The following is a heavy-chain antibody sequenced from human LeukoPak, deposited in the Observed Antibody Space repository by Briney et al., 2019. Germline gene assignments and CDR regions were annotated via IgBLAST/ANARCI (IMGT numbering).Heavy chain of an antibody. V-gene: IGHV3-48*01. CDR2: IGYSGTAI. Sequence: GGSLRLSCAASGFNFSTYSMTWVRQTPGKALEWISYIGYSGTAIYYADSVKGRFTISRDNAKNSLYLQMNSLRAEDTAVYYFARDLREQAADYWGLGTLVTVSS. CDR1: GFNFSTYS. D-gene: IGHD1-26*01. J-gene: IGHJ4*02. CDR3: ARDLREQAADY.